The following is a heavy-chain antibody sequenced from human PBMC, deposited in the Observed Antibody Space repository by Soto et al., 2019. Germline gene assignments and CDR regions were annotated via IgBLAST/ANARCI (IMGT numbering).Heavy chain of an antibody. CDR3: AKGSHIAARPFYFDF. V-gene: IGHV3-23*01. Sequence: EVQLLESGGGLVQPGGSLRLSCAASGFTFRAFAMNWVRQAPGKGLEWVSTISGGTATTYADSVKGRFTISRDNSKNTVYLQMNSLRPGDTAVYYCAKGSHIAARPFYFDFWGRGTLVTVSS. J-gene: IGHJ4*02. D-gene: IGHD6-6*01. CDR2: ISGGTAT. CDR1: GFTFRAFA.